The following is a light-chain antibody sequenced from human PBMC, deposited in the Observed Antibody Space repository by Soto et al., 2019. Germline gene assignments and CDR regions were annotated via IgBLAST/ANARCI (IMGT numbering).Light chain of an antibody. Sequence: QSVLTQSSSASGTPGQRVTISCSGSSSNIGRNAVNWYQHVPGTAPKLLISINNQRPSGVPDRFSGSKSGTSASLAISGLQSEDEADYYCAAWDDSLSGYVFGTGTKVTVL. V-gene: IGLV1-44*01. CDR1: SSNIGRNA. CDR3: AAWDDSLSGYV. CDR2: INN. J-gene: IGLJ1*01.